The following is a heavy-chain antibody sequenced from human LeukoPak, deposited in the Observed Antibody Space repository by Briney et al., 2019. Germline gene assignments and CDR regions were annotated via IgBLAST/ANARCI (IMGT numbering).Heavy chain of an antibody. CDR2: ISASGTT. D-gene: IGHD3-10*01. Sequence: SETLSLTCIVSGDSFSSYQWSWVRQPAGKGLEGIGRISASGTTNSNPALKSRVTMSVDSSKKQFSLNLSSVTAADTAVYYCARAASGDAVDYYGSGRRFYSYYMDVWRKGTTVTISS. CDR3: ARAASGDAVDYYGSGRRFYSYYMDV. V-gene: IGHV4-4*07. J-gene: IGHJ6*03. CDR1: GDSFSSYQ.